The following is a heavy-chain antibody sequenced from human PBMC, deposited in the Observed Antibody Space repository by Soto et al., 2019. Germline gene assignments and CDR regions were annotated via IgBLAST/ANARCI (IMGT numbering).Heavy chain of an antibody. CDR2: IYYTGTT. J-gene: IGHJ4*02. D-gene: IGHD4-17*01. CDR1: CSQIIDIG. V-gene: IGHV4-59*12. Sequence: SEPLSHTYSVFCSQIIDIGWRRIRQAPGQGLEWVGYIYYTGTTTYHPSLKSRVTISLDTSKSQFSLKLSSVTAADTAVYYCARSYGDYVFDYWGQGTLVTVSS. CDR3: ARSYGDYVFDY.